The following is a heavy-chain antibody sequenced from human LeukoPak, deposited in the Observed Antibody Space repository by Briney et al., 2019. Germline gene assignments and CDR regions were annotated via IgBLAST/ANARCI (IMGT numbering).Heavy chain of an antibody. J-gene: IGHJ4*02. CDR2: INHSGST. CDR3: ARDRTYYDFWSGYFGRLDY. Sequence: TSETLSLTCAVYGGSFSGYYWSWIRQPPGKGLEWIGEINHSGSTNYNPSLKSRVTISVDTSKNQFSLKLSSVTAADTAVYYCARDRTYYDFWSGYFGRLDYWGQGTLVTVSS. CDR1: GGSFSGYY. D-gene: IGHD3-3*01. V-gene: IGHV4-34*01.